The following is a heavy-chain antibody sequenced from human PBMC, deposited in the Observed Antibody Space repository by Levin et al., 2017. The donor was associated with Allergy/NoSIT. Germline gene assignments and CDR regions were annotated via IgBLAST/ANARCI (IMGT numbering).Heavy chain of an antibody. CDR2: INSDGSNT. CDR1: GFTFSNYW. Sequence: QPGGSLRLSCAASGFTFSNYWMHWVRQAPGKGLVWVSHINSDGSNTNYADSVKGRFTISRDNAKNTLYLQMNSLRDEDTAVYYCARGGCRSTSCLDNWGQGTLVTVSP. D-gene: IGHD2-2*01. J-gene: IGHJ4*02. V-gene: IGHV3-74*01. CDR3: ARGGCRSTSCLDN.